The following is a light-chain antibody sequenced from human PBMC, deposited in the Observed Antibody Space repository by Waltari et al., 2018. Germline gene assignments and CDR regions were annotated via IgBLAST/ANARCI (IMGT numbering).Light chain of an antibody. Sequence: HCVPTTSPSASGTPGQRVTISCSVCSPNIGLNPISWYQELPGPPPKLPISKKNQRSSGVPVRFSASTAGTSASLAISGLRSEDEADYFCAARDDSLNWVFGGGTKLT. CDR3: AARDDSLNWV. CDR2: KKN. J-gene: IGLJ3*02. CDR1: SPNIGLNP. V-gene: IGLV1-47*01.